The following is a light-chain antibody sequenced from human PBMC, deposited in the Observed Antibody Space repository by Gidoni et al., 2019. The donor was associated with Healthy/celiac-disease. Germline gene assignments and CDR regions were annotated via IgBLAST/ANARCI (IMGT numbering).Light chain of an antibody. Sequence: IVLTQSPATLSLSPGERATLSCRASQGVSSYLAWYQQKPGQAPRLLIYDASNRATGIPARFSGSGPGTDFTLTISSLEPEDFAVYYCQQRSNWPTFGGGTKVEIK. J-gene: IGKJ4*01. CDR1: QGVSSY. CDR3: QQRSNWPT. V-gene: IGKV3D-11*01. CDR2: DAS.